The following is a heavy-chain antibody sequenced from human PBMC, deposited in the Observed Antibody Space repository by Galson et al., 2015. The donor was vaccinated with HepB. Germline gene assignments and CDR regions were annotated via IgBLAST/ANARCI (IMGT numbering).Heavy chain of an antibody. CDR2: ISYDGSNK. CDR3: WNDGNF. Sequence: SLRLSCAASGFTFSSYAMHWVRQAPGKGLEWVAVISYDGSNKYYADSVKGRFTISRDNSKNTLYLQMNSLRAEDTAVYYCWNDGNFWGQGTLVTVSS. J-gene: IGHJ4*02. CDR1: GFTFSSYA. V-gene: IGHV3-30*04. D-gene: IGHD1-1*01.